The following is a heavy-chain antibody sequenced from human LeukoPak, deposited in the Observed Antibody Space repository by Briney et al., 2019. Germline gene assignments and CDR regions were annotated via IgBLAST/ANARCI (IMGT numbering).Heavy chain of an antibody. Sequence: SETLSLTCTVSGGSISNYFWSWIRQPPGKGLEWIGFITYSGSTDHNPSLKSRVTISVDASKNQFSLKLTSVTAADTAVYYCVRHTTSGWYQVVYWGQGTLVTVSS. CDR1: GGSISNYF. CDR2: ITYSGST. V-gene: IGHV4-59*01. CDR3: VRHTTSGWYQVVY. J-gene: IGHJ4*02. D-gene: IGHD6-19*01.